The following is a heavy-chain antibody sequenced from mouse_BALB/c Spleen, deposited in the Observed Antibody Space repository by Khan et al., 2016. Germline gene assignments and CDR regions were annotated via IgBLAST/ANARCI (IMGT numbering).Heavy chain of an antibody. CDR1: GYAFTNYL. D-gene: IGHD2-14*01. CDR3: ARGYDWYFDV. CDR2: INPGSGGT. J-gene: IGHJ1*01. Sequence: QIQLVQSGAELVRPGTSVKVSCKASGYAFTNYLIEWVKQRPGQGLEWIGVINPGSGGTNYNEKFKGKATLTADKSSSTAYMQLNSLTSDDSAVYFCARGYDWYFDVWGAGTTVTVSS. V-gene: IGHV1-54*03.